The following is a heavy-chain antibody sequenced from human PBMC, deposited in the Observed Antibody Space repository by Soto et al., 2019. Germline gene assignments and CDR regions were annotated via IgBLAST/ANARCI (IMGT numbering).Heavy chain of an antibody. V-gene: IGHV6-1*01. CDR2: TYYRSKWYN. Sequence: PSQTLSLTCAISGDSVSSNSAAWNWIRQSPSRGLEWLGRTYYRSKWYNDYAVSVKSRITINPDTSKNQFSLQLNSVTPEDMAVYYCAKATYSSGHGRPPTYGMDVWGQGTTVTVSS. D-gene: IGHD6-19*01. CDR3: AKATYSSGHGRPPTYGMDV. CDR1: GDSVSSNSAA. J-gene: IGHJ6*02.